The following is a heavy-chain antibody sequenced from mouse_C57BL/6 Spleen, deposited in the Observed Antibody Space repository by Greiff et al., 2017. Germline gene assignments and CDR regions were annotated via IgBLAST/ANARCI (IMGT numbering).Heavy chain of an antibody. Sequence: EVQLQQSGPELVKPGASVKISCKASGYTFTDYYMNWVKQSHGKSLEWIGDINPNNGGTSYNQKFKGKATLTVDKSSSTAYMELRSLTSEDSAVYYCARVGYVLRYWGQGTTLTVSS. D-gene: IGHD2-2*01. CDR1: GYTFTDYY. V-gene: IGHV1-26*01. CDR3: ARVGYVLRY. J-gene: IGHJ2*01. CDR2: INPNNGGT.